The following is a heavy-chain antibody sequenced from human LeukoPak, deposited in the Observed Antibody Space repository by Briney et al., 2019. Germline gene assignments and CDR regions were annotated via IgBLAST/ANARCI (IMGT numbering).Heavy chain of an antibody. D-gene: IGHD2-15*01. CDR2: ISSSSSYI. CDR1: GFTFSSYS. V-gene: IGHV3-21*01. J-gene: IGHJ3*02. Sequence: PGGSLRLSCAASGFTFSSYSMNWVRQAPGKGLEWISSISSSSSYIYYADSVKGRFTISRDNAKNSLYLQMNSLRAEDTAVYYCAREKYCSGGSCYSGAFDIWGQGTMVTVSS. CDR3: AREKYCSGGSCYSGAFDI.